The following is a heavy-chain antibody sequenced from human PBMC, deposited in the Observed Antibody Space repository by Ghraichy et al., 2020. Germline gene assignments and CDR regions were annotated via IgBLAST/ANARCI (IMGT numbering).Heavy chain of an antibody. V-gene: IGHV4-30-4*01. CDR1: GGSISSGDYY. CDR2: IYYSGST. Sequence: SETLSLTCTVSGGSISSGDYYWSWIRQPPGKGLDWIGYIYYSGSTYYNPSLKSRVTISVDTSKNQFSLKLSSVTAADTAVYYCARDRLGGNSGSDYWGKGTLVTVSS. J-gene: IGHJ4*02. CDR3: ARDRLGGNSGSDY. D-gene: IGHD3-16*01.